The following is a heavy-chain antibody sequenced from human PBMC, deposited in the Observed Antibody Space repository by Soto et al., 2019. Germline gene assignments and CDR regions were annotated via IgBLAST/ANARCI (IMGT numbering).Heavy chain of an antibody. V-gene: IGHV1-3*01. D-gene: IGHD2-15*01. Sequence: ASVKVSCKASGYTFTSYAMHWVRQAPGQRLEWMGWINAGNGNTKYSQKFQGRVTITRDTSASTAYMELSSLRSEDTAVYYCASAGMSCSGGSCYSGRSGYWGQGTLVTVSS. J-gene: IGHJ4*02. CDR1: GYTFTSYA. CDR2: INAGNGNT. CDR3: ASAGMSCSGGSCYSGRSGY.